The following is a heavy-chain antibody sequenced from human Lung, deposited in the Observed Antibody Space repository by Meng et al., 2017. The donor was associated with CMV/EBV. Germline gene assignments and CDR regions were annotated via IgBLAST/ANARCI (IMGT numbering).Heavy chain of an antibody. V-gene: IGHV4-59*01. Sequence: ETXSLTXTVSGVSISNFYWGWIRQPPGGGLEWLGNVYSSGSTNYNPSLKSRVTMSVDTSRSQFSLNLTSVTAADTATYFCARGRGDDLWSGFYYYFDNWGQGXLVTVSS. CDR2: VYSSGST. D-gene: IGHD3-3*01. CDR1: GVSISNFY. J-gene: IGHJ4*02. CDR3: ARGRGDDLWSGFYYYFDN.